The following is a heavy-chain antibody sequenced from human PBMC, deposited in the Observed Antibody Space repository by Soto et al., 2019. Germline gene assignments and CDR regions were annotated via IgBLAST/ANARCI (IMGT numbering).Heavy chain of an antibody. CDR3: ARSEATVLDY. CDR1: GGSISSGGYS. Sequence: SETLSLTCAVSGGSISSGGYSWSWIRQPPGKGLEWIGYIYHSGSTYYTPSLKSRVTISVDKSKNHFSLKLSSVTAADTAVYYCARSEATVLDYWGQGTLVTVSS. CDR2: IYHSGST. V-gene: IGHV4-30-2*01. J-gene: IGHJ4*02. D-gene: IGHD4-17*01.